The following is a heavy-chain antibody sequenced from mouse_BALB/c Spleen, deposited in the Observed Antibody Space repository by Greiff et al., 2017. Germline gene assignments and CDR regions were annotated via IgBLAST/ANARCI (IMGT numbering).Heavy chain of an antibody. J-gene: IGHJ1*01. CDR2: INPSNGGT. D-gene: IGHD1-1*01. V-gene: IGHV1S81*02. CDR3: TRDYGSKQDWYFDV. CDR1: GYTFTSYY. Sequence: QVQLQQSGAELVKPGASVKLSCKASGYTFTSYYMYWVKQRPGQGLEWIGEINPSNGGTNFNEKFKSKATLTVDKSSSTAYMQLSSLTSEDSAVYDGTRDYGSKQDWYFDVWGAGTTVTVSS.